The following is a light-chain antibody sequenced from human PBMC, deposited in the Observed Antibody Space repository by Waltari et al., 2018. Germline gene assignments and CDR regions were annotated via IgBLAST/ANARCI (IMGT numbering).Light chain of an antibody. CDR1: QGVGSH. Sequence: IVLTQSPATLSLSPGQRATLSCWASQGVGSHLAWYQQKRGQAPRLLIYDASKRATGIPVRFSGSGFGTDFTLTIDSLESEDFGVYSCQQRSKWPPMFGQGTKVEIK. CDR2: DAS. CDR3: QQRSKWPPM. V-gene: IGKV3-11*01. J-gene: IGKJ1*01.